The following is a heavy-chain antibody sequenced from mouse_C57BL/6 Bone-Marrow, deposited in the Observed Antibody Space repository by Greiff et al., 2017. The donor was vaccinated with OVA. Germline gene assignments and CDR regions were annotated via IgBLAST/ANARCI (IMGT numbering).Heavy chain of an antibody. CDR1: GFSLTCYG. D-gene: IGHD2-1*01. J-gene: IGHJ3*01. Sequence: VMLVESGPGLVQPSQSLSITCTVSGFSLTCYGVHWVRQSPGKGLEWLGVIWRGGSTDYNAAFMSRLSITKDNSKSQVFFKMSSLQADDTAIYYCAKNSIYPWFAYWGQGTLVTVSA. V-gene: IGHV2-5*01. CDR2: IWRGGST. CDR3: AKNSIYPWFAY.